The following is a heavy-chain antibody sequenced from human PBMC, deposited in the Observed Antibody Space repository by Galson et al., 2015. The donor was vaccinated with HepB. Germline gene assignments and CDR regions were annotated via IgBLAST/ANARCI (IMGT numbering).Heavy chain of an antibody. D-gene: IGHD2-2*02. V-gene: IGHV3-30*18. CDR1: GFTFSTYG. CDR3: AKDQGEPAAIIVDY. CDR2: ISYDGGHE. Sequence: SLRLSCAASGFTFSTYGMHWVRQSPGKGLEWVAVISYDGGHENYADSLKGRFTISRDNSKNTVYLQMNSLRAEDTAVYYCAKDQGEPAAIIVDYWGQGTLVTVSS. J-gene: IGHJ4*02.